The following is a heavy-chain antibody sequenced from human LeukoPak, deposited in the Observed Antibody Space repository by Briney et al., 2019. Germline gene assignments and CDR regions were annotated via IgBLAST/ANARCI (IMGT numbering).Heavy chain of an antibody. Sequence: GSLRLSCAASGFTFSSYSMNWVRQAPGKGLEWIGSIYYSGSTYYNPSLKSRLNISVDTSKSQFALNLTSVTAADTAVYYCARASSARNGFDYWGQGTLVTVSS. CDR2: IYYSGST. V-gene: IGHV4-59*12. CDR3: ARASSARNGFDY. CDR1: GFTFSSYS. D-gene: IGHD1-14*01. J-gene: IGHJ4*02.